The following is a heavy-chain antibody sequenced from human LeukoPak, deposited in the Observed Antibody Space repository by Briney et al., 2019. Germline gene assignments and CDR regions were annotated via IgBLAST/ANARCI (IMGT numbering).Heavy chain of an antibody. CDR3: ARVPPTGTTVRLYYYYYYMDV. D-gene: IGHD1-1*01. J-gene: IGHJ6*03. CDR1: GGSISSSSYY. CDR2: IYYSGST. V-gene: IGHV4-39*07. Sequence: PSETLSLTCTVSGGSISSSSYYWGWIRQPPGKGLEWIGSIYYSGSTYYNPSLKSRVTISVDTSKNQFSLKLSSVTAADTAVYYCARVPPTGTTVRLYYYYYYMDVWGKGTTVTVSS.